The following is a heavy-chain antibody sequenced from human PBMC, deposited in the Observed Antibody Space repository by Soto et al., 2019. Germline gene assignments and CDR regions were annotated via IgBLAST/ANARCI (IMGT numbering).Heavy chain of an antibody. J-gene: IGHJ4*02. D-gene: IGHD3-22*01. V-gene: IGHV3-23*01. CDR3: AIAGGLVVVPHFDY. Sequence: GSLRLSCAASGFTFSNYAMNWVRQAPGKGLEWVSGITDSGGSTYYADSVKGRFTISRDNSKNTLYLEMNSLRAEDTAVYYCAIAGGLVVVPHFDYWGQGTLVTVSS. CDR2: ITDSGGST. CDR1: GFTFSNYA.